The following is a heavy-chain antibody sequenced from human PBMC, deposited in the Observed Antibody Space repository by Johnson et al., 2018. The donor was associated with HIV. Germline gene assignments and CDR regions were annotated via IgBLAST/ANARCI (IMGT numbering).Heavy chain of an antibody. V-gene: IGHV3-20*04. CDR1: GFKLYEYD. D-gene: IGHD4-23*01. J-gene: IGHJ3*02. CDR3: AKARGGNYDAFDI. Sequence: EQLVESGGDVVRPGGSLRISCVASGFKLYEYDVSWVRQVPGKGLEWVSGINWSGGGTAYADSVKDRFTVSRDNAKNSLYLQMNSLRAEDTALYYCAKARGGNYDAFDIWGQGTMVTVSS. CDR2: INWSGGGT.